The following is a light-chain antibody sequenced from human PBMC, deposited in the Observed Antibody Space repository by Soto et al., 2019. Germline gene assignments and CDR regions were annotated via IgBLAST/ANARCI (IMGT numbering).Light chain of an antibody. CDR3: QQSYSTPIT. Sequence: IQLTQSPSSLSASVGDRVTITCRACQTISSWLAWYQQKPGKAPKLLIYKASTLKSGVPSRFSGSGSGTDFTLTISSLQPEDFATYYCQQSYSTPITFGQGTRLEI. V-gene: IGKV1-5*03. CDR1: QTISSW. CDR2: KAS. J-gene: IGKJ5*01.